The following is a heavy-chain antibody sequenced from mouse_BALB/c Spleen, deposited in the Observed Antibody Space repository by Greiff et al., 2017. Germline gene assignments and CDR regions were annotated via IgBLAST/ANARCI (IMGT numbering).Heavy chain of an antibody. CDR1: GYSFTGYY. J-gene: IGHJ3*01. D-gene: IGHD2-3*01. CDR2: INPYNGAT. Sequence: VQLQQSGPELVKPGASVKISCKASGYSFTGYYMHWVKQSHVKSLEWIGRINPYNGATSYNQNFKDKASLTVDKSSSTAYMELHSLTSEDSAVYYCARSGDDGYYEAYWGQGTLVTVSA. CDR3: ARSGDDGYYEAY. V-gene: IGHV1-31*01.